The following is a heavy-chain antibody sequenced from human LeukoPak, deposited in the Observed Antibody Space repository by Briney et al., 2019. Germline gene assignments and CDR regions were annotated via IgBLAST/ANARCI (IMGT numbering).Heavy chain of an antibody. D-gene: IGHD1-1*01. V-gene: IGHV3-9*03. Sequence: GGSLRLSCAASGFTFSSYWMHWVRQAPGKGLEWVSGISWNTGSTGYADSVKGRFTISRDNAKNTLYLQMNSLRAEDMALYYCAKSAQQYYYYHMDVWGKGTMVTVSS. CDR2: ISWNTGST. CDR1: GFTFSSYW. CDR3: AKSAQQYYYYHMDV. J-gene: IGHJ6*03.